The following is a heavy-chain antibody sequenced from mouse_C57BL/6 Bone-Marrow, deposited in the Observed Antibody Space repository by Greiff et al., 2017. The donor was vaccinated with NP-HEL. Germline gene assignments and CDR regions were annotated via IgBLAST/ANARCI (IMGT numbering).Heavy chain of an antibody. Sequence: EVQLQQSGPGLVKPSQSLSLTCSVTGYSITSGYYWNWIRQFPGNKLEWMGYISYDGSNNYNPSLKNRISITRDTSKNQFFLKLNSVTTEDTATYYCARERLYDGYHEGYYAMDYWGQGTSVTVSS. CDR3: ARERLYDGYHEGYYAMDY. V-gene: IGHV3-6*01. CDR2: ISYDGSN. J-gene: IGHJ4*01. CDR1: GYSITSGYY. D-gene: IGHD2-3*01.